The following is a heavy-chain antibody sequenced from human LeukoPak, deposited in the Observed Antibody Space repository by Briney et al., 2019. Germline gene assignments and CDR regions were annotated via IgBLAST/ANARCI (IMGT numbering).Heavy chain of an antibody. J-gene: IGHJ4*02. CDR3: AKDGRSSAPH. Sequence: GGSLRLSCAASGFTFSKYAMSWVRQAPGEGPEWVSGITNSGGGPSSADSVKGRFTISRDNSKNTLYLQMNSLRVEDTAVYYCAKDGRSSAPHWGQGTLVTVSS. CDR1: GFTFSKYA. V-gene: IGHV3-23*01. D-gene: IGHD6-6*01. CDR2: ITNSGGGP.